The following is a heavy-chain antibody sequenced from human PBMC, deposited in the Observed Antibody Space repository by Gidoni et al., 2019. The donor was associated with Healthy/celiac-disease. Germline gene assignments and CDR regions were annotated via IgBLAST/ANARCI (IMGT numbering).Heavy chain of an antibody. V-gene: IGHV4-34*01. CDR3: ARATHTHSIVGATRPGGRDYFDY. CDR1: GGSVSGYY. Sequence: QVQLPQWDAGLLKTSETLSLTCAVYGGSVSGYYWSWIRQPPGEGVEWIGEIHHSGSTNYNPSLKSRVTISVDTSKNQFSLKLSSVTAADTAVYYCARATHTHSIVGATRPGGRDYFDYWGQGTLVTVSS. J-gene: IGHJ4*02. CDR2: IHHSGST. D-gene: IGHD1-26*01.